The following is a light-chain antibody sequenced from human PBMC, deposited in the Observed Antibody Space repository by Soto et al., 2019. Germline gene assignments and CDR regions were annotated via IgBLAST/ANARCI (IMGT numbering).Light chain of an antibody. V-gene: IGLV2-14*01. CDR2: DVS. J-gene: IGLJ1*01. Sequence: QSALTQSASVSGTPGQSTTISCTGTSSDVGGYNYVSWYQQHPGKAPKLMIYDVSNRPSGVSNRFSGSKSGNTASLTISGLQAEDEADYYCSSYTSSSTLVFGTGTQLTVL. CDR3: SSYTSSSTLV. CDR1: SSDVGGYNY.